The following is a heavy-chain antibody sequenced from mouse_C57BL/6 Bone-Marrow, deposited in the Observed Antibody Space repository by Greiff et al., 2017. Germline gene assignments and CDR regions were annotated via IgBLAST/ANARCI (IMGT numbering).Heavy chain of an antibody. Sequence: VQLQQSGPELVRPGVSVKISCKGSGYTFTDYAMHWVKQSHAKSLEWIGVISTYYGDASYNQKFKGKATMTVDKSSSTAYMELARLTSEDSAFYFCAIDGRGGVYAMDYWGQGTSVTVSS. CDR3: AIDGRGGVYAMDY. V-gene: IGHV1-67*01. J-gene: IGHJ4*01. CDR1: GYTFTDYA. CDR2: ISTYYGDA. D-gene: IGHD1-2*01.